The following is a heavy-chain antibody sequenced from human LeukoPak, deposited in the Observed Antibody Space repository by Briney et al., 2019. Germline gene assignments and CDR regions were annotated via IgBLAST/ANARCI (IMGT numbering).Heavy chain of an antibody. V-gene: IGHV4-59*08. J-gene: IGHJ3*02. CDR3: ASRRGGAFDI. CDR2: IYYSGST. D-gene: IGHD2-15*01. CDR1: GGSISSYY. Sequence: SETLSLTCTVSGGSISSYYWSWIRQPPGKGLEWIGYIYYSGSTNYNPSLKSRVTISVDTSKDQFSLKLSSVTAADTAVYYCASRRGGAFDIWGQGTMVTVSS.